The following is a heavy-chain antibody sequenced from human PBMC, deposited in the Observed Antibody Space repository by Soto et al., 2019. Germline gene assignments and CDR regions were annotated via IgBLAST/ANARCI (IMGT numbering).Heavy chain of an antibody. CDR2: IDPSDSQT. D-gene: IGHD2-8*02. J-gene: IGHJ4*02. CDR3: SRQIYVSGTGPNFQYYFYS. V-gene: IGHV5-10-1*03. CDR1: GYSFAGYW. Sequence: EVRLEQSGAEVKKSGESLTISCKGSGYSFAGYWITWVRQMPGKGLEWMGRIDPSDSQTYYSPSFRVHVTISAAKSITTVYLQWSSLRASDTAMYHCSRQIYVSGTGPNFQYYFYSWGQGTLVTVSS.